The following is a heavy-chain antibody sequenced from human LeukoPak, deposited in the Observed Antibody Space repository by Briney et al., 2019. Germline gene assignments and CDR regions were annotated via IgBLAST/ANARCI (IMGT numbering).Heavy chain of an antibody. V-gene: IGHV5-51*01. CDR2: IYPEDSDT. CDR1: GYSFTSYW. CDR3: ARQLWSDY. D-gene: IGHD5-18*01. J-gene: IGHJ4*01. Sequence: GESLKISCKGSGYSFTSYWIGWVRQMPGKGLGWMGIIYPEDSDTRYSPSFQGQVTISADKPISAASLQWSSLKASHTAMYYCARQLWSDYWGQGTLVTVSS.